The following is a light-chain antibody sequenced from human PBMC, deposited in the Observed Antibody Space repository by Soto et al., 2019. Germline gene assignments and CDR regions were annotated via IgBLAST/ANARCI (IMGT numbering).Light chain of an antibody. CDR1: QSISKW. Sequence: TLSAPVGDRVTITCRASQSISKWLAWYQQKPGKAPKLLIYEASRLQSGVPASFSGWGSGTEFTLTISSLQPDDFATYHCQQYNSYSPLTFGGGTKVDIK. V-gene: IGKV1-5*03. CDR2: EAS. CDR3: QQYNSYSPLT. J-gene: IGKJ4*01.